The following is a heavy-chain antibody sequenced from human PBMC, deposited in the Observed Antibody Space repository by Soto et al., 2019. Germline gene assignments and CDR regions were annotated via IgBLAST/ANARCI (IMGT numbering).Heavy chain of an antibody. Sequence: GGSLRLSCGASGFIFSSYWMSWVRQAPGKGLEWVANIDQDGIEKYYVGSVKGRFTISRDNAKNSLYLQMNSVRAEDTAVYYCARKVPESITDYWGQGTLATVSS. CDR2: IDQDGIEK. J-gene: IGHJ4*02. CDR1: GFIFSSYW. CDR3: ARKVPESITDY. V-gene: IGHV3-7*05.